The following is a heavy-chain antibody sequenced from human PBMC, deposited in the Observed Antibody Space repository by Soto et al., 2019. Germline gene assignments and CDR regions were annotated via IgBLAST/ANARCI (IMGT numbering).Heavy chain of an antibody. Sequence: QVHLVQSGAEVKKPGASVKVSCKGSGYAFTTYGITWVRQAPGQGLEWMGWISAHNGNTNYAQKPQGRVTVTRDTSTSTAYMELRGLRSDDTGVYYCAGGRYGDYWGQGALVTVSS. D-gene: IGHD1-1*01. CDR3: AGGRYGDY. CDR1: GYAFTTYG. J-gene: IGHJ4*02. V-gene: IGHV1-18*01. CDR2: ISAHNGNT.